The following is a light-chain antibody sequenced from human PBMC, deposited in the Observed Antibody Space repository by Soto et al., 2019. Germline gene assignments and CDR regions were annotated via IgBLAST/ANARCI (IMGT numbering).Light chain of an antibody. CDR3: QQRYSWPPLT. J-gene: IGKJ4*01. CDR2: GAS. CDR1: QSVSNN. V-gene: IGKV3-15*01. Sequence: EIVMTQSPATLSVSPGERATLSCRASQSVSNNLAWYQQKPGQAPRLLIYGASTRATGIPARFSGSGSGTEFTLTISSLQSEDFAVYYCQQRYSWPPLTFGGGTKVEIK.